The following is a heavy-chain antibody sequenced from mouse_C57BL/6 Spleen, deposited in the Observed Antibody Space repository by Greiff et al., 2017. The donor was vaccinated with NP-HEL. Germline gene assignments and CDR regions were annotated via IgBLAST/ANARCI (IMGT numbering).Heavy chain of an antibody. D-gene: IGHD2-5*01. CDR3: ARGDSNFAY. J-gene: IGHJ3*01. CDR2: IDPSDSYT. V-gene: IGHV1-59*01. CDR1: GYTFTSYW. Sequence: QVHVKQPGAELVRPGTSVKLSCKASGYTFTSYWMHWVKQRPGQGLEWIGVIDPSDSYTNYNQKFKGKATLTVDTSSSTAYMQLSSLTSEDSAVYYCARGDSNFAYWGQGTLVTVSA.